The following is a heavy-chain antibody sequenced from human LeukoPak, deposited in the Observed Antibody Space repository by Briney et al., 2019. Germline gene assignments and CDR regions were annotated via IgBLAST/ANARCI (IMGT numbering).Heavy chain of an antibody. J-gene: IGHJ4*02. CDR3: ARVRRFGELLFGYFDY. V-gene: IGHV4-61*02. CDR2: IYTSGST. D-gene: IGHD3-10*01. Sequence: SETLPLTCTVSGGSISSGSYYWSWIRQPAGKGLKWIGRIYTSGSTNYNPSLKSRVTISVDTSKNQFSLKLSSVTAADTAVYYCARVRRFGELLFGYFDYWGQGTLVTVSS. CDR1: GGSISSGSYY.